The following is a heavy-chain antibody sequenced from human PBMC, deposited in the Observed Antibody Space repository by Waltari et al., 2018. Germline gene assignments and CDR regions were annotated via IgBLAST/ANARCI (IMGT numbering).Heavy chain of an antibody. D-gene: IGHD4-17*01. V-gene: IGHV3-23*01. CDR3: AKDPTTVNWFDP. CDR2: ISGSGGTT. Sequence: EVQLLESGGGLVQPGGSLRLSWAASGFTFSSYAMSWVRQAPGEVLEWVSAISGSGGTTYYADSVKGRFTISRDNSKNTLYLQMNSLRAEDTAVYYCAKDPTTVNWFDPWGQGTLVTVSS. J-gene: IGHJ5*02. CDR1: GFTFSSYA.